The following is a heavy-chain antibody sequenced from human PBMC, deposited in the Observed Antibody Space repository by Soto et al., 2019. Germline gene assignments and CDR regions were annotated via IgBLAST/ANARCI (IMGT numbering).Heavy chain of an antibody. D-gene: IGHD1-7*01. J-gene: IGHJ6*02. CDR1: GDSVSSNSAA. CDR3: ARAGLELRQAGYYYGMDV. Sequence: QSQTLSLTCAISGDSVSSNSAAWNWIRQSPSRGLEWLGRTYYRSKWYNDYAVSVKSRITINPDTSKNQFSLQLNSVTPEDTAVYYCARAGLELRQAGYYYGMDVWGQGTTVTVSS. V-gene: IGHV6-1*01. CDR2: TYYRSKWYN.